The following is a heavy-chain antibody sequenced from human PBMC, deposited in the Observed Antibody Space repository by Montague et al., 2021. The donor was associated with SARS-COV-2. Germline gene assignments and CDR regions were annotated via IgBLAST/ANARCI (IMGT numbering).Heavy chain of an antibody. D-gene: IGHD2-15*01. V-gene: IGHV4-39*01. Sequence: SETLSLTCTVSGASISSRSYYWGWIRQPPGKGLEWIGFKYYSGSTYYNPTLKSRVTISVDTSKNQSSLKVNSVTAADTAVYYCARHYSATLPAVYWGQGTLVTVSS. CDR3: ARHYSATLPAVY. CDR2: KYYSGST. J-gene: IGHJ4*02. CDR1: GASISSRSYY.